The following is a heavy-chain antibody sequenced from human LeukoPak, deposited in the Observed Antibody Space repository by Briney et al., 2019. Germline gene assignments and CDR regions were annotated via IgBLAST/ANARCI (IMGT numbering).Heavy chain of an antibody. J-gene: IGHJ4*02. CDR1: GFSFSSYA. CDR3: ASSQLSRDGYNPIDY. Sequence: GGSLRLSCAGSGFSFSSYAMSWVRQAPGKGLEWISYISDSGSTIYYANSVKGRFTISRDNAKNSLYLQMSSLRAEDTAVYYCASSQLSRDGYNPIDYWGQGTLVTVSS. CDR2: ISDSGSTI. D-gene: IGHD5-24*01. V-gene: IGHV3-48*03.